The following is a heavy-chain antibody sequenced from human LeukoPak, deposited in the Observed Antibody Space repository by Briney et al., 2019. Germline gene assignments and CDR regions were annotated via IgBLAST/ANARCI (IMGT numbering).Heavy chain of an antibody. J-gene: IGHJ4*02. CDR1: GFTFSSYS. CDR2: IRYDGSNK. D-gene: IGHD2-2*02. V-gene: IGHV3-30*02. Sequence: PGGSLRLSCAASGFTFSSYSMNWVRQAPGKGLEWVAFIRYDGSNKYYADSVKGRFTISRDNSKNTLYLQMNSLRAEDTAVYYCAKDPEYQLLYPPYFDYWGQGTLVTVSS. CDR3: AKDPEYQLLYPPYFDY.